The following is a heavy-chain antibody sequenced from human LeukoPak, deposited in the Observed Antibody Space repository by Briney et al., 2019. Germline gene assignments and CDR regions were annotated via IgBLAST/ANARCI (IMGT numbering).Heavy chain of an antibody. D-gene: IGHD3-16*01. CDR3: ARDYLLPRGTNYYYGMDV. CDR2: ISSSSSYI. J-gene: IGHJ6*02. Sequence: PGGSLRLSCEASGFTFGSFAMSWVRQAPGKGLEWVSSISSSSSYIYYADSVKGRFTISRDNSKNTLYLQMNSLRAEDTAVYYCARDYLLPRGTNYYYGMDVWGQGTTVTVSS. CDR1: GFTFGSFA. V-gene: IGHV3-21*01.